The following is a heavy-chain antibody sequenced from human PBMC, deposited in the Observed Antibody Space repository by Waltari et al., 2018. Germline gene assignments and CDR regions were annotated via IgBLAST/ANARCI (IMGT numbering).Heavy chain of an antibody. D-gene: IGHD5-12*01. V-gene: IGHV4-38-2*01. Sequence: QVQLQESGPGLVKPSETLSLTCAVSGYSISSGYYWGWIRQPPGKGLEWIGSIYHSGSTYYNPALKSRVTISVDTSKNQFSLKLSSVTAADTAVYYCARLNSGYDYYGYYFDYWGQGTLVTVSS. CDR1: GYSISSGYY. CDR2: IYHSGST. CDR3: ARLNSGYDYYGYYFDY. J-gene: IGHJ4*02.